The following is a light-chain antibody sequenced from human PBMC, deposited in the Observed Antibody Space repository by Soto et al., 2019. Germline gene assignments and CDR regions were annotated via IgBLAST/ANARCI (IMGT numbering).Light chain of an antibody. CDR1: GSNIGGFS. V-gene: IGLV1-51*01. CDR3: GAWDNTQSWV. Sequence: QSVLTQPPSVSAAPGQRITISCSGSGSNIGGFSVSWYQQLPGTAPKLLIYDNDKRPSGMPDRFSGSKGGASAALAITTLQTGDEAHYFCGAWDNTQSWVFGPGTQLTVL. CDR2: DND. J-gene: IGLJ7*01.